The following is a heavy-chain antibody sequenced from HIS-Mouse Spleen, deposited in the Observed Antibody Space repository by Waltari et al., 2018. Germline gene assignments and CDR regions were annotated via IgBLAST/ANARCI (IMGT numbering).Heavy chain of an antibody. D-gene: IGHD6-13*01. Sequence: QLQLQESGPGLVKPSETLSLTCTVSGGSISSSSYHWGWIRQPPGKGLEWIGSIYYSGSTYYNPSLKSRVTISVDTSKNQFSLKLSSVTAADTAVYYCAREIPYSSSRYDWYFDLWGRGTLVTVSS. V-gene: IGHV4-39*07. CDR1: GGSISSSSYH. CDR2: IYYSGST. CDR3: AREIPYSSSRYDWYFDL. J-gene: IGHJ2*01.